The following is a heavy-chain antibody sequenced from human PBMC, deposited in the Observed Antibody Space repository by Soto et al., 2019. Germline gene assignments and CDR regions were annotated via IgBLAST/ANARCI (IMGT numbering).Heavy chain of an antibody. D-gene: IGHD4-17*01. CDR1: GDTFSSHT. CDR3: ARDTSLYGDFDF. Sequence: QVHLVQSGAEVKKPGSSVKVSCKASGDTFSSHTISWVRQAPGQGLEWMGRIIPSLDIANYAQRFEGRVTINADKSTTTAYMELSSLTPEDTAMYYCARDTSLYGDFDFWGQGTRVAVSS. CDR2: IIPSLDIA. J-gene: IGHJ4*02. V-gene: IGHV1-69*08.